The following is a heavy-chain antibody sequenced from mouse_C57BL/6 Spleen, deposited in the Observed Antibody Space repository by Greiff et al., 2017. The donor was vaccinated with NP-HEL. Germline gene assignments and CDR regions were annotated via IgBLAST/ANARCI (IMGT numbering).Heavy chain of an antibody. Sequence: VQLQQSGAELVKPGASVKLSCKASGYTFTEYTIHWVKQRSGQGLEWIGWFYPGSGSIKYNEKFKDKATLTADKSSSTVFMELSRLTSEDSAVYFFARHEKGYGSSYSAMDYWGQGTSVTVSS. CDR2: FYPGSGSI. D-gene: IGHD1-1*01. J-gene: IGHJ4*01. CDR1: GYTFTEYT. V-gene: IGHV1-62-2*01. CDR3: ARHEKGYGSSYSAMDY.